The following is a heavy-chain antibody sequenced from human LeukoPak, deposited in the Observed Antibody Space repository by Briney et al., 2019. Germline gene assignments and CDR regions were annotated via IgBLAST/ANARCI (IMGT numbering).Heavy chain of an antibody. V-gene: IGHV4-59*01. Sequence: PSETLSLTCTVSGGSISSYYWSWIRQPPGKGLEGIGYIYYSGSTNYNPSLKSRVTISVDTSKNQFSLKLSSVTAADTAVYYCARGTYGSGSYLPSYYFDYWGQGTLVTVSS. CDR1: GGSISSYY. CDR3: ARGTYGSGSYLPSYYFDY. D-gene: IGHD3-10*01. CDR2: IYYSGST. J-gene: IGHJ4*02.